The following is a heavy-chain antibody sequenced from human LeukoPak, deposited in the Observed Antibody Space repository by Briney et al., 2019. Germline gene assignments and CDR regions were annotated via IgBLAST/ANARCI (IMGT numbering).Heavy chain of an antibody. CDR1: GFTFSGSA. CDR2: IRSKANSYAT. J-gene: IGHJ4*02. Sequence: GGSLRLSCAASGFTFSGSAMHWVRQASGKGLEWVGRIRSKANSYATAYAASVKGRFTISRDNAKNSLYLQMNSLRAEDTAVYYCTRDPRRLDYWGQGTLVTISS. V-gene: IGHV3-73*01. CDR3: TRDPRRLDY.